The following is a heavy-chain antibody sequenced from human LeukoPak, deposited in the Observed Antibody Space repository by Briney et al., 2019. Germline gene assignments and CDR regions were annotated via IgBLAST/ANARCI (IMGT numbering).Heavy chain of an antibody. D-gene: IGHD2-15*01. CDR1: GFTFSSYA. V-gene: IGHV3-30*03. Sequence: PGGSLRLSCAASGFTFSSYAMSWVRQAPGKGLEWVAVISFDGSNKFYGDSVKGRFTISRDNSKNTLYLQMNSLRAEDTAVYYCARAVVGFLDTPRYFDYWGQGTLVTVSS. CDR2: ISFDGSNK. CDR3: ARAVVGFLDTPRYFDY. J-gene: IGHJ4*02.